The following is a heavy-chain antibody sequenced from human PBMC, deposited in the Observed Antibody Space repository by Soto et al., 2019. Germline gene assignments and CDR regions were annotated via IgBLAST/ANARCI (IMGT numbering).Heavy chain of an antibody. Sequence: ASVKVSCKASGYTFTGYYMHWVRQAPGQGLEWMGWINPNSGGTNYAQKFQGRVTMTRDTSISTAYMELSRLRSDDTAVYYCARSRDCSSTSCYEETYYYYGMDVWGQGTTVTVS. D-gene: IGHD2-2*01. V-gene: IGHV1-2*02. J-gene: IGHJ6*02. CDR3: ARSRDCSSTSCYEETYYYYGMDV. CDR2: INPNSGGT. CDR1: GYTFTGYY.